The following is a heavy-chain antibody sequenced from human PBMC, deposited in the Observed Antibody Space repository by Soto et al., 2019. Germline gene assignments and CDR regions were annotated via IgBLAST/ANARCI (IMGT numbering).Heavy chain of an antibody. CDR2: FDPEGSDT. V-gene: IGHV1-24*01. J-gene: IGHJ4*02. Sequence: CASVKVSCKVSGYTRSELAIHCVLQSPLKGFEWMGGFDPEGSDTIYAQKFQGRVTMTSDTSTETAYMELESLTSEDTAFYYCATMGFCGPGCYSFDYWGQGTLVTVSS. CDR1: GYTRSELA. D-gene: IGHD2-21*02. CDR3: ATMGFCGPGCYSFDY.